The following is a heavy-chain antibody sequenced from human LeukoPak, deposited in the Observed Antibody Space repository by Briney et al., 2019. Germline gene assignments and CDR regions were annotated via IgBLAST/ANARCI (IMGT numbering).Heavy chain of an antibody. CDR2: ISGSGGST. J-gene: IGHJ3*02. Sequence: GGSLRLSCAASGFTFSSYAMSWVRQAPGKGLEWVSAISGSGGSTYYADSVKGRYTISRDNSKNTLYLQMNSLRAEDTAVYYCAKVESMVRGVRAFDIWGQGTMVTVSS. CDR3: AKVESMVRGVRAFDI. D-gene: IGHD3-10*01. V-gene: IGHV3-23*01. CDR1: GFTFSSYA.